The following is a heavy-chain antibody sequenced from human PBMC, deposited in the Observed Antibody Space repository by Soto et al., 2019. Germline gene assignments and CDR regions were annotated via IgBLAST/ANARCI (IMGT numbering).Heavy chain of an antibody. D-gene: IGHD3-22*01. J-gene: IGHJ5*02. CDR2: IYHSGST. V-gene: IGHV4-4*02. CDR3: VRAYYDTNGYRIDP. CDR1: GGSISSSNW. Sequence: SETLSLTCAVSGGSISSSNWWSWVRQPPGKGLEWIGEIYHSGSTNYNPSLKSRVTISVDKSKNQFSLKLSSVTAADTAVYYCVRAYYDTNGYRIDPRAQRTPVTGSS.